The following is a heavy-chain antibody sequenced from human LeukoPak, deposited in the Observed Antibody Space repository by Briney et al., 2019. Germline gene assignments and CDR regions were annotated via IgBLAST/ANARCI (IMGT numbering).Heavy chain of an antibody. J-gene: IGHJ6*02. CDR1: GGSFSGYY. CDR3: ARVSTVYVKYYYYGMDV. V-gene: IGHV4-34*01. D-gene: IGHD1-14*01. Sequence: SEALSLTCAVYGGSFSGYYWSWIRQPPGKGLEWIGEINHSGSTNYNPSLKSRVTISVDTSKNQFSLKLSSVTAADTAVYYCARVSTVYVKYYYYGMDVWGQGTTVTVSS. CDR2: INHSGST.